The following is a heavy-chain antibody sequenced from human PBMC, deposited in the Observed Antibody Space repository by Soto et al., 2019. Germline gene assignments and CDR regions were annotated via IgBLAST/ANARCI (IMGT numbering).Heavy chain of an antibody. J-gene: IGHJ4*02. CDR1: GFTFSRYA. D-gene: IGHD4-17*01. CDR3: ARDPDDFGDSLFDS. V-gene: IGHV3-30-3*01. CDR2: IPHDGGND. Sequence: QVQLVESGGGVVQPGRSLRLSCAASGFTFSRYAMHWVRQAPGRGLQWVAGIPHDGGNDYYADSVQGRFTISRDNSKNTLYLQMNSLRTEDTAVYYCARDPDDFGDSLFDSWGQGTLVTVSS.